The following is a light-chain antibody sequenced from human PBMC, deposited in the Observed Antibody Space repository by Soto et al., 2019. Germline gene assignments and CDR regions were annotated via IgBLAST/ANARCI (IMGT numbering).Light chain of an antibody. CDR3: QQRTDWPMT. CDR1: SNVSSY. J-gene: IGKJ5*01. CDR2: GAS. Sequence: EIVLTQSPATLSLSPGESATLSCRARSNVSSYLAWYQQRPGQAPRLLIYGASNRATGIPARFSGSGSGTDFTLTISSLEAEDFAVYYCQQRTDWPMTFGQGTRLEIK. V-gene: IGKV3-11*01.